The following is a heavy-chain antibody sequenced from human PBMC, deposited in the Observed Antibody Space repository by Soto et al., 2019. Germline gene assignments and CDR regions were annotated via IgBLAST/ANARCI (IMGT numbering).Heavy chain of an antibody. D-gene: IGHD2-21*01. V-gene: IGHV4-31*02. Sequence: GYYWYWIRQHPGKGLEWIGYIYYSGTTYYNPSLKSRVTISVDTSKNQFSLKLSSVTAADTAVYYCAASCVACGGFNYYGMDVWGQGT. CDR2: IYYSGTT. CDR3: AASCVACGGFNYYGMDV. J-gene: IGHJ6*02. CDR1: GYY.